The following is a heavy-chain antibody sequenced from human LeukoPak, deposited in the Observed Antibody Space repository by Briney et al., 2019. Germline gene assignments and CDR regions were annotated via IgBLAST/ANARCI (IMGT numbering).Heavy chain of an antibody. J-gene: IGHJ4*02. CDR2: INHSGST. V-gene: IGHV4-34*01. CDR3: ARPYDSSGYYPS. D-gene: IGHD3-22*01. CDR1: GGSFSGYY. Sequence: SETLSLTCAVYGGSFSGYYWSWIRQPPGKGLGWIGEINHSGSTNYNPSLKSRVTISVDTSKNQFSLKLSSVTAADTAVYYCARPYDSSGYYPSWGQGTLVTVSS.